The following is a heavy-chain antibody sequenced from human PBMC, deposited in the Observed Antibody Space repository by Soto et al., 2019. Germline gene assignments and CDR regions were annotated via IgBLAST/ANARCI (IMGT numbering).Heavy chain of an antibody. V-gene: IGHV3-13*01. CDR3: ARGTMVRGTLDPGISGPLDY. CDR2: LGAGGDT. D-gene: IGHD3-10*01. J-gene: IGHJ4*02. Sequence: EVQLVKSGGGLVQPGGSLRLACAASGFTVSSYDMHWVRQVTGKGLEWVSTLGAGGDTYFPDSVKGRFTISRENAKNSLYLQMNNLGAGDTAVYYCARGTMVRGTLDPGISGPLDYWGQGTLVAVSS. CDR1: GFTVSSYD.